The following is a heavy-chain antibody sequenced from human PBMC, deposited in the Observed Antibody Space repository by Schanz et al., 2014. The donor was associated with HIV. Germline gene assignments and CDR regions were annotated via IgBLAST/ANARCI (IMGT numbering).Heavy chain of an antibody. V-gene: IGHV3-33*01. CDR1: GFTFSTYG. CDR2: IWYDGSNK. CDR3: ARILDYYDSSGFDY. Sequence: QVQLVESGGRVVQPGRSLRLSCAASGFTFSTYGMHWVRQAPGKGLEWVAVIWYDGSNKYYADSVKGRFTISRDNSKNTLYLQMNSLRADDTAVYYCARILDYYDSSGFDYWGQGTLVVVSS. J-gene: IGHJ4*02. D-gene: IGHD3-22*01.